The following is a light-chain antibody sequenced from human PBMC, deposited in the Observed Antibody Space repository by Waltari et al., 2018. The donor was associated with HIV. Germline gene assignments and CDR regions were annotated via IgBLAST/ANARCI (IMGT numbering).Light chain of an antibody. J-gene: IGLJ1*01. CDR2: RDN. V-gene: IGLV1-47*01. CDR1: SFNRGRNF. CDR3: AAWDDSLRGSYV. Sequence: QSVLTQPPSASGTPGPRVIISCSGSSFNRGRNFVSWYQQVPGTAPKVLIFRDNQRPSGVPDRFSGSKSGASASLAISGLRSEDEADYYCAAWDDSLRGSYVFGPGTKVTVL.